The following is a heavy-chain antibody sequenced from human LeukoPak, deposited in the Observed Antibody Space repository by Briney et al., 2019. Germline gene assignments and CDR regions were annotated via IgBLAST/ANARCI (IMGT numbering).Heavy chain of an antibody. V-gene: IGHV4-59*12. D-gene: IGHD4/OR15-4a*01. Sequence: SETLSLTCTVSGGSISSYYWSWIRQSPGKGLEWIGYLYNSASTNYNPSLKSRVTMSVDTSKDQISLKLSSVTAADTAMYYCASSTMVNTATGWFDPWGQGTLVTVSS. J-gene: IGHJ5*02. CDR1: GGSISSYY. CDR3: ASSTMVNTATGWFDP. CDR2: LYNSAST.